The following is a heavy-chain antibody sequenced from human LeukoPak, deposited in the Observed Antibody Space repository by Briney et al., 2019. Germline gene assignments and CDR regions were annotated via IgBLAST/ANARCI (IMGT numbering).Heavy chain of an antibody. CDR3: ARRVGAASAFDI. CDR1: GGTFSSYA. V-gene: IGHV1-46*01. CDR2: IDPRGGST. Sequence: ASVKVSCKASGGTFSSYAISWVRQAPGQGLEWMGIIDPRGGSTSYARKFQGRVTMTSDTSTSTVYMELSSLGSEDTAVYYCARRVGAASAFDIWGQGTMVTVSS. J-gene: IGHJ3*02. D-gene: IGHD2-15*01.